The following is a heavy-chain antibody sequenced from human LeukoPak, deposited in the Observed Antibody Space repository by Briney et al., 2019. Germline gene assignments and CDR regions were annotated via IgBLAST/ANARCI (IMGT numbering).Heavy chain of an antibody. D-gene: IGHD4-17*01. CDR3: ARAATVTTFLDY. CDR2: INPNSGGT. V-gene: IGHV1-2*02. CDR1: GYTFTGYY. Sequence: ASVKVSCKASGYTFTGYYMHWVRQAPGQGLEWMGWINPNSGGTNYAQKFQGRVTMTRDTSISTAYMELSRLRSDDAAVYYCARAATVTTFLDYWGQGTLVTVSS. J-gene: IGHJ4*02.